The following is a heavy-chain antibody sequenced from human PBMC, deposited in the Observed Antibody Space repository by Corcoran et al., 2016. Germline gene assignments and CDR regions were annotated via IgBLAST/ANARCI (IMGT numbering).Heavy chain of an antibody. D-gene: IGHD2-15*01. CDR3: ARVSRSAGGGYAFDI. CDR1: GDSVSNNSAA. J-gene: IGHJ3*02. CDR2: TYYMSKWYN. Sequence: QVQLQQSGPGLVKHSQTLSLTCAISGDSVSNNSAAWNGTRQSPSRGLEWLGRTYYMSKWYNDYAVSGKSRITINPDTYKNQFSLQLNSVTPEDTAVYYCARVSRSAGGGYAFDIWGQGTMVTVSS. V-gene: IGHV6-1*01.